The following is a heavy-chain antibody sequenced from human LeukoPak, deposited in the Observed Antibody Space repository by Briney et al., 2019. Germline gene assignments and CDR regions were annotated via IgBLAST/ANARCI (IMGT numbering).Heavy chain of an antibody. Sequence: SETLSLTCTVSGDSIGSSSFFWGWIRQPPGKGLEWIGSIYYSGSTYYNPSLKSRVTISVDTSKNQVSLKLSSVTAADTAVYYCARVYGTHDMVRGVVHHWGQGTLVTVSS. V-gene: IGHV4-39*07. CDR2: IYYSGST. CDR1: GDSIGSSSFF. J-gene: IGHJ5*02. CDR3: ARVYGTHDMVRGVVHH. D-gene: IGHD3-10*01.